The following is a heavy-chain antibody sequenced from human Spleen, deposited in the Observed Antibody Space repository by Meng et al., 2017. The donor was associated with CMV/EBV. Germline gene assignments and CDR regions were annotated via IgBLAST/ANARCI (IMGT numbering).Heavy chain of an antibody. D-gene: IGHD3-16*01. CDR1: GGTFSSYS. Sequence: CKASGGTFSSYSINWERQAPGQGLEWVGRIIPFAGLTDYGQKFQGRVTIIADKSTNTAYMDLSSLSSEDTAVYYCARGRVKDYPLTFWGQGTLVTVSS. V-gene: IGHV1-69*02. CDR3: ARGRVKDYPLTF. CDR2: IIPFAGLT. J-gene: IGHJ4*02.